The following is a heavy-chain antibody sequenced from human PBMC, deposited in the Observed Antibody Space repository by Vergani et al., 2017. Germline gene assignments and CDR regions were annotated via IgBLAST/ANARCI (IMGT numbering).Heavy chain of an antibody. D-gene: IGHD2-8*01. J-gene: IGHJ4*02. CDR2: ISGSSSYV. CDR3: ARGLWDCTHIRCSPPSY. Sequence: ELQLVESGGGLVQPGGSLRLSCAASGFSFSSYSMNWVRQAPGNGLEWVASISGSSSYVFYRDSVEGRFTITRVNAKKSVYLQMNSLRAEDTAMYFCARGLWDCTHIRCSPPSYWGQGTQVTVSS. V-gene: IGHV3-21*01. CDR1: GFSFSSYS.